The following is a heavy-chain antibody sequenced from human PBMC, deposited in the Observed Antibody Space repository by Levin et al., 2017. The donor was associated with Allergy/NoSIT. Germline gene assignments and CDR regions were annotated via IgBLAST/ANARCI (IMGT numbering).Heavy chain of an antibody. CDR3: ASIDKWKYCLDY. Sequence: SQTLSLTCTVSGVSIRSGTHYWSWLRQHPGTGLEWIGFIFYNGDTHYNPSLKSRASISLGTSENQFSLNLTSVTAADTAVYYCASIDKWKYCLDYWGQGTLVTVSS. CDR2: IFYNGDT. D-gene: IGHD1-7*01. J-gene: IGHJ4*02. V-gene: IGHV4-31*03. CDR1: GVSIRSGTHY.